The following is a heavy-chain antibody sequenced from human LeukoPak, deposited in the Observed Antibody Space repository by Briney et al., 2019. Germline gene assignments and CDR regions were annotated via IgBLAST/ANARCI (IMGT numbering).Heavy chain of an antibody. J-gene: IGHJ6*03. Sequence: SETLSLTCTVSGGSISSYYWSWIRQPPGKGLEWIGYIYYSGSTNYNPSLKSRVTISVDTSKNQFSLKLSSVTAADTAVYYCARWYSSPSYYYYYMDVWGKGTTVTVSS. CDR1: GGSISSYY. V-gene: IGHV4-59*08. CDR2: IYYSGST. CDR3: ARWYSSPSYYYYYMDV. D-gene: IGHD6-6*01.